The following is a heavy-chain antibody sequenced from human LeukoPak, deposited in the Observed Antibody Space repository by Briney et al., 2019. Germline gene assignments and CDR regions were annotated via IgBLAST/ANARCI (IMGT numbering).Heavy chain of an antibody. Sequence: PSETLSLTCTVSGYSISSGYYWGWIRQPPGKGLEWIGSIYHSGSTYYNPSLKSRVSMSVDSSKNHFSLKLSSVTAADTAVYYCASWGGYGIHFDYWGQGTLVTVSS. V-gene: IGHV4-38-2*02. D-gene: IGHD5-18*01. CDR1: GYSISSGYY. CDR3: ASWGGYGIHFDY. CDR2: IYHSGST. J-gene: IGHJ4*02.